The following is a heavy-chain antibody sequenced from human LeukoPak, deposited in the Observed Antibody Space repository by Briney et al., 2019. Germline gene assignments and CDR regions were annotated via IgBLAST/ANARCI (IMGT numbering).Heavy chain of an antibody. J-gene: IGHJ5*02. D-gene: IGHD3-10*01. CDR3: ARDDRVYYYGSGSYQAWFDP. CDR2: IDHSGST. Sequence: PSETLSLSCAVYGGSFSGYYGSWIRHPPSKALDWIGEIDHSGSTNYNPSLKSRVTISVDTSKNQFSLKLSSVTAADTAVYYCARDDRVYYYGSGSYQAWFDPWGQGTLVTVSS. V-gene: IGHV4-34*01. CDR1: GGSFSGYY.